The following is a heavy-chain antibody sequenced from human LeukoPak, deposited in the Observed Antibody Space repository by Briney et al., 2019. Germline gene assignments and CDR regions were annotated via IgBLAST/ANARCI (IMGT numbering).Heavy chain of an antibody. J-gene: IGHJ4*02. V-gene: IGHV3-21*01. CDR3: ARDMNSGYDCFDY. CDR1: GFTFSSYS. CDR2: ISSSSSYI. D-gene: IGHD5-12*01. Sequence: PGGSLRLSCAASGFTFSSYSMNWVRQAPGKGLEWVSSISSSSSYIYYADSVKGRFTISRDNAKNSLYLQMNSLRAEDTAVYYCARDMNSGYDCFDYWGQGTLVTVSS.